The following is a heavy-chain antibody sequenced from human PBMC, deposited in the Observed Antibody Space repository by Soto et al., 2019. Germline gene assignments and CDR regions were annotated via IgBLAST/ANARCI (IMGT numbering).Heavy chain of an antibody. V-gene: IGHV2-70*18. CDR2: IDWDDDK. Sequence: TLSLTCTVSGGSISSYYWSWIRQPPGKALEWLALIDWDDDKYYSTSLKTRLTISKDTSKNQVVLTMTNMDPVDTATYYCARIYCSGDNWFDPWGQGTLVTVSS. D-gene: IGHD2-15*01. CDR1: GGSISSYYW. CDR3: ARIYCSGDNWFDP. J-gene: IGHJ5*02.